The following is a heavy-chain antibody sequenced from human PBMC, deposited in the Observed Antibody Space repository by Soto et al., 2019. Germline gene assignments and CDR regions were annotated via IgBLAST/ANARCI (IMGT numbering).Heavy chain of an antibody. CDR2: IDPSDSYT. D-gene: IGHD3-9*01. Sequence: PGESLKISCKGSGYSFTSYWISWVRQMPGKGLEWMGRIDPSDSYTNYSPSFQGHVTISADKSISTAYLRWSSLKASDTAMYYCVIRPLLRYFDWQHYGMDVWGQGTTVTVSS. CDR3: VIRPLLRYFDWQHYGMDV. V-gene: IGHV5-10-1*01. J-gene: IGHJ6*02. CDR1: GYSFTSYW.